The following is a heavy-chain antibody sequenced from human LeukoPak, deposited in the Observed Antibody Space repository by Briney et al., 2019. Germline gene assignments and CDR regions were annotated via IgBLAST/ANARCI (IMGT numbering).Heavy chain of an antibody. Sequence: GGSLRLSCAASGFTFSSYGMSWVRQAPGKGLEWVSSISGSGGNTYYTDSVKGRFTISRDNSKNTLYLQMNSLRAEDTAVYYCARSRAAAGTFDYWGQGTLVTVSS. CDR3: ARSRAAAGTFDY. CDR1: GFTFSSYG. D-gene: IGHD6-13*01. J-gene: IGHJ4*02. V-gene: IGHV3-23*01. CDR2: ISGSGGNT.